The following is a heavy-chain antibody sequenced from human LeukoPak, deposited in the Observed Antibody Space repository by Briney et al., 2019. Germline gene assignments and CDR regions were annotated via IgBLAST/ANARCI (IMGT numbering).Heavy chain of an antibody. CDR1: GGSISSYY. J-gene: IGHJ3*02. V-gene: IGHV4-59*04. Sequence: PSEALSLTCTVSGGSISSYYWSWIRQPPGKGLEWIGTISDGGSTYYNPSLKSRIIISVDTSKNQFSLQLSSVTAADTAVYYCVRHCCSSPSKRTFDIWGQGTLVAVSS. D-gene: IGHD2-15*01. CDR3: VRHCCSSPSKRTFDI. CDR2: ISDGGST.